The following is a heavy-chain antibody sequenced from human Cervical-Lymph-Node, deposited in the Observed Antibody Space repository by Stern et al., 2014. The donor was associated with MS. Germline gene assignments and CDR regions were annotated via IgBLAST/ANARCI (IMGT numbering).Heavy chain of an antibody. CDR1: GGTFSTHA. CDR2: IIPILGTT. CDR3: AREKSDCSGGSCFSSLDY. Sequence: VQLVESGAEVKKPGSSVKVSCKSSGGTFSTHAISWVRQAPGQGLERLGRIIPILGTTDYAQRFPGRLTIDADASTATAYMELRSLTPDDTAVYYCAREKSDCSGGSCFSSLDYWGQGTLVTVSS. V-gene: IGHV1-69*11. J-gene: IGHJ4*02. D-gene: IGHD2-15*01.